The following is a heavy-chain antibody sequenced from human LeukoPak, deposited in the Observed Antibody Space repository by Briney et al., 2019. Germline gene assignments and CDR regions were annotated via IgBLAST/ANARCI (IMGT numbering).Heavy chain of an antibody. CDR1: GYTFTKYG. CDR3: ARGGDSSGWSGDY. J-gene: IGHJ4*02. V-gene: IGHV7-4-1*02. CDR2: INTNTGNP. D-gene: IGHD6-19*01. Sequence: ASVKVSCKASGYTFTKYGMNWVRQAPGQGLEWMGWINTNTGNPTYAQGFTGRFVFSLDTSVSTAYLQISSLKAEDTAVYYCARGGDSSGWSGDYWGQGTLVTVSS.